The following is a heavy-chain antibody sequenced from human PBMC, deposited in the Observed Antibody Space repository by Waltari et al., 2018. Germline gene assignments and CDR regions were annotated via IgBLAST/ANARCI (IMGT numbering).Heavy chain of an antibody. CDR2: INHSGST. D-gene: IGHD6-6*01. V-gene: IGHV4-34*01. J-gene: IGHJ2*01. Sequence: QWGAGLLKPSETLSLTCAVYGGSFSGYYWSWIRQPPGKGLEWIGEINHSGSTNYNPSLKSRVTISVDTSKNQFSLKLSSVTAADTAVYYCARATFATSSIAARLTGYWYFDLWGRGTLVTVSS. CDR3: ARATFATSSIAARLTGYWYFDL. CDR1: GGSFSGYY.